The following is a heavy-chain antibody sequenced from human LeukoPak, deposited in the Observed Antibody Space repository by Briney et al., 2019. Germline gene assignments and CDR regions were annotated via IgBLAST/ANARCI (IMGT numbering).Heavy chain of an antibody. CDR1: GGSVTSTDW. CDR3: AREGGFYRPLNY. Sequence: SETLSLTCNVSGGSVTSTDWWTWVRQPPGKGLEWIGEVHLDGRTNYNPSLKSRLIMSVDLPENHISLKLTSVTAADTAVYYWAREGGFYRPLNYSGQGTLVTVSS. J-gene: IGHJ4*02. CDR2: VHLDGRT. D-gene: IGHD3-3*01. V-gene: IGHV4/OR15-8*01.